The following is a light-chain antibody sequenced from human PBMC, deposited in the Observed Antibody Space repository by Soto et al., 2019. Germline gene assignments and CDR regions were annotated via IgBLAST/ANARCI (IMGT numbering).Light chain of an antibody. CDR3: HQYGA. CDR1: QSISSW. Sequence: DIQMTQSPSTLSASVGDRVTITCRASQSISSWLAWYQQKPGKAPKLLIYDASSLESGVPSRFSGSGSGTEFPLTISSLQPDDFATYYCHQYGAFGQGTKLEIK. CDR2: DAS. V-gene: IGKV1-5*01. J-gene: IGKJ2*01.